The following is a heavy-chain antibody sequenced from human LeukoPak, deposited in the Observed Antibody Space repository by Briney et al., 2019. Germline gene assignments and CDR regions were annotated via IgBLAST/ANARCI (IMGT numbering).Heavy chain of an antibody. CDR1: GGSFSGYY. Sequence: PSETLSLTCAVYGGSFSGYYWSWIRQPPGNRLEWIGEINHSGSTNYNPSLKSRVTISVDTSKNQFSLKLSSVTAADTAVYYCAKTAFGYSYGQFFDYWGQGTLVTVSS. V-gene: IGHV4-34*01. CDR2: INHSGST. CDR3: AKTAFGYSYGQFFDY. D-gene: IGHD5-18*01. J-gene: IGHJ4*02.